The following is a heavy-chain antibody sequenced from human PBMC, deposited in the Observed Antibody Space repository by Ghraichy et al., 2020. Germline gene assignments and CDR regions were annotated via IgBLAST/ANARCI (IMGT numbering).Heavy chain of an antibody. Sequence: SQTLSLTCTVSGGSISSYYWSWIRQPPGKGLEWIGYIYTSGSTNYNPSLKSRVTISVDTSKNQFSLKLSSVTAADTAVYYCASSIAVAGMPFDYWGQGTLVTVSS. CDR3: ASSIAVAGMPFDY. J-gene: IGHJ4*02. V-gene: IGHV4-4*09. CDR1: GGSISSYY. CDR2: IYTSGST. D-gene: IGHD6-19*01.